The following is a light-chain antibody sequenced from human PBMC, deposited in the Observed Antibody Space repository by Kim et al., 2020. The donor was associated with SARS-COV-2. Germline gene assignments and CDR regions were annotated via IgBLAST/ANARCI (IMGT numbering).Light chain of an antibody. V-gene: IGKV1-39*01. CDR3: QQSSTIPRLT. J-gene: IGKJ3*01. Sequence: DIQLTQSPSSLSASVGDTVTITCRASQNINTNLNWYQQKPGKAPNLLIYAASSLQSGVPSRFSGSGSGTHFTLTISSLEPDDFATYFCQQSSTIPRLTFGPGTKVDIK. CDR1: QNINTN. CDR2: AAS.